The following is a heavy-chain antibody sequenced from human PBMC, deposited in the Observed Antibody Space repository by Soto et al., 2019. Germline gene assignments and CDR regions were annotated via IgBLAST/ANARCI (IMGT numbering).Heavy chain of an antibody. CDR1: GGSISSSTYY. CDR3: ARDADKGWRYNWFDP. CDR2: FFIGGNT. J-gene: IGHJ5*02. Sequence: PSETLSLTCTISGGSISSSTYYWGWMRQPPGKGLEWIASFFIGGNTYYNPSLKSRVTISVDTSKNQFSLKLSSVTAADTAVYFCARDADKGWRYNWFDPWGRGTLVT. D-gene: IGHD2-15*01. V-gene: IGHV4-39*02.